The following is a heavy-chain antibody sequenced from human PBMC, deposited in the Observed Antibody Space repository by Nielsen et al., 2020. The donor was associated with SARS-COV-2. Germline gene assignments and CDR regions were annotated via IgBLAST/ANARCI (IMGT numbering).Heavy chain of an antibody. CDR2: ISYDGSNK. CDR3: ARDRSIYFYYGMDA. D-gene: IGHD2/OR15-2a*01. J-gene: IGHJ6*02. CDR1: GFTFSSYA. V-gene: IGHV3-30-3*01. Sequence: GGSLRLSCTASGFTFSSYAMHWVRQAPGKGLEWVAVISYDGSNKYYADSVKGRFTISRDNSMNTLYLRMNSLRAEDAAVYFCARDRSIYFYYGMDAWGQGTTVTVSS.